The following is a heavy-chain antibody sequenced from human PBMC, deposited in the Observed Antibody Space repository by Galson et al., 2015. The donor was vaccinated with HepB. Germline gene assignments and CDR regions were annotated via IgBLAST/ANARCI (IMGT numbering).Heavy chain of an antibody. Sequence: SLRLSCAASGFTFTSYGMNWVRQAPGEGLEWISYISSSSSTIYYADSVKGRFTISRDNAKNSLYLQMNSLRDEDTAVYYCARDYYGDYFFDYWGQGTLVTVSS. CDR3: ARDYYGDYFFDY. V-gene: IGHV3-48*02. D-gene: IGHD4-17*01. CDR1: GFTFTSYG. CDR2: ISSSSSTI. J-gene: IGHJ4*02.